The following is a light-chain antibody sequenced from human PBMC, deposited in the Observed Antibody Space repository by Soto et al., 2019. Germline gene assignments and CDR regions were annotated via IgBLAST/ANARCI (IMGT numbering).Light chain of an antibody. CDR3: QQYNDWPLT. Sequence: EILMTQSPATLSVSPGEGATLSCRASQSISSNLAWYQQKPGQAPKLLIYGASTRATGFPARFSGSGSGTEFTLTISSLQSEDFAVYYCQQYNDWPLTFGGGTKVDIK. J-gene: IGKJ4*01. V-gene: IGKV3-15*01. CDR2: GAS. CDR1: QSISSN.